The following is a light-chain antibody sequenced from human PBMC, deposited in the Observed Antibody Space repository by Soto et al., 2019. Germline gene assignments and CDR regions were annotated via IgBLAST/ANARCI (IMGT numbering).Light chain of an antibody. Sequence: QSVLTQPASVYGSPGQSITISCTGTSSDVGSYNLVSWYQQHPGKAPKLMIYEVSKRPSGVSNRFSGSKSGNPASLTISGLQAEDEADYYCCSYAGSSTYVFGTGTKVTVL. CDR2: EVS. CDR1: SSDVGSYNL. J-gene: IGLJ1*01. CDR3: CSYAGSSTYV. V-gene: IGLV2-23*02.